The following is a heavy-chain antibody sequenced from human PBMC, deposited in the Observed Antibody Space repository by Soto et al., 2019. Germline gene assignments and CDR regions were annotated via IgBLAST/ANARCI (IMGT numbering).Heavy chain of an antibody. V-gene: IGHV5-51*01. J-gene: IGHJ4*02. CDR2: IDPGDSET. CDR1: GFNFNTYW. Sequence: PGESLKISCKGSGFNFNTYWIGWVRQMPGKGLEWMGIIDPGDSETKYSPSFQGQVTISADKSITTAYLQWSSLKASDTAMYYCASKLTAADDIDYWGQGTLVTVYS. D-gene: IGHD6-13*01. CDR3: ASKLTAADDIDY.